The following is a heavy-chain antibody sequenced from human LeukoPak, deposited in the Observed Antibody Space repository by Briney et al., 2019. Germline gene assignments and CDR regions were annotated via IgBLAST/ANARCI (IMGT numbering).Heavy chain of an antibody. CDR3: ARDRQGFMSEWPNWFDP. J-gene: IGHJ5*02. Sequence: GGSLRLSCTASGFTFSSYNMNWVRQGPGKWLEWVSSISSGSSYIYYAASVQGRFTISRDNAKNSLYLQMSSLTAEDTAVYYCARDRQGFMSEWPNWFDPWGQGALVTVSS. V-gene: IGHV3-21*01. D-gene: IGHD3-16*01. CDR2: ISSGSSYI. CDR1: GFTFSSYN.